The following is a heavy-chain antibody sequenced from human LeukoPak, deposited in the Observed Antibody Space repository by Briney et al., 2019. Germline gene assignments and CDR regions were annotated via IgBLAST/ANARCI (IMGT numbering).Heavy chain of an antibody. Sequence: GGSLRLSCVASGFTFSSFWMTWVRQAPGKGLEWVAHIKEDGTEEYYVDSVKGRFTISRDNAKNSLYLQMNSLRAEDTAVYYCASGKQQLVRILDYWRQGTLVTVSS. V-gene: IGHV3-7*02. CDR3: ASGKQQLVRILDY. CDR1: GFTFSSFW. CDR2: IKEDGTEE. D-gene: IGHD6-13*01. J-gene: IGHJ4*02.